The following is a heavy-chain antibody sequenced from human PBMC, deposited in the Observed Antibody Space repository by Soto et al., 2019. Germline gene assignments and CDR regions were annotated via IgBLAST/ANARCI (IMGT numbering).Heavy chain of an antibody. CDR2: INPSSGSTTSGGST. Sequence: ASVKVSFKASGYTFTTYYIHWVRQAPGQGLEWMGIINPSSGSTTSGGSTSYAQKFQGRVTVTRDTSTSTVYMELRGLRSEDTAVYYCARDPNLDLTYYYYGMDVWGQGTTVTVSS. CDR1: GYTFTTYY. J-gene: IGHJ6*02. V-gene: IGHV1-46*01. CDR3: ARDPNLDLTYYYYGMDV.